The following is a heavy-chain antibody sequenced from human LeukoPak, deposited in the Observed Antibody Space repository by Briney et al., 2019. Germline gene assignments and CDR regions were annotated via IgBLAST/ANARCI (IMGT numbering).Heavy chain of an antibody. D-gene: IGHD3-22*01. CDR2: IKEDGSEK. V-gene: IGHV3-7*01. CDR1: GFTFSTYW. CDR3: ARDSSGYQ. J-gene: IGHJ4*02. Sequence: GGSLRLSCAASGFTFSTYWMSWVRQAPGKGLEWVANIKEDGSEKYYGDSVKGRFTVSRDNAKNSLYLEMNSLRVEDTAVYYCARDSSGYQWGQGTLVTVSS.